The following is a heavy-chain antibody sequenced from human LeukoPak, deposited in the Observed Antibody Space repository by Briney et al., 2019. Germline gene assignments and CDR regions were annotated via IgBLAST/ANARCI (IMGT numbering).Heavy chain of an antibody. CDR2: ISAYNGNT. CDR1: GYTFTSYG. Sequence: ASVKVSFKASGYTFTSYGINWVRQAPGQGLEWMGWISAYNGNTNYAQKLQGRVTMTTDTSTSTAYMELRSLRSDDTAVYYCARDGLVAVAGTLGYWGQGTLVTVSS. J-gene: IGHJ4*02. CDR3: ARDGLVAVAGTLGY. D-gene: IGHD6-19*01. V-gene: IGHV1-18*04.